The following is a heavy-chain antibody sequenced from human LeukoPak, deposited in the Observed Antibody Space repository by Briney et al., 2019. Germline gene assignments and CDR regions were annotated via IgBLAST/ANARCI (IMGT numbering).Heavy chain of an antibody. Sequence: SETLSLTCAVSGGSISRSNWWSWVRQPPGKGLEWIGEIYHSGSTNYNPSLKSRVTISVDRSKNQFSLKLSSVTAADTAVYYCAREDYDDSGAWYFDLWGRGTLVTVSS. D-gene: IGHD3-3*01. CDR1: GGSISRSNW. J-gene: IGHJ2*01. CDR3: AREDYDDSGAWYFDL. CDR2: IYHSGST. V-gene: IGHV4-4*02.